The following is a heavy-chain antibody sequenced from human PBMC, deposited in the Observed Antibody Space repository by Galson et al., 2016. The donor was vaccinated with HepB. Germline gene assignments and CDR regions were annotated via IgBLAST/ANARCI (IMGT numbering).Heavy chain of an antibody. Sequence: SLRLSCAASGFTFSPYAMHWVRQAPGKGLEWVAVISYNGTNEYYADPVKGRFTISRDNSKNTLYLQMHGLGAEDTAVYYCARGQALYGDSAYTYFDHWGQGTLLTVSS. D-gene: IGHD4-17*01. J-gene: IGHJ4*02. CDR1: GFTFSPYA. CDR2: ISYNGTNE. V-gene: IGHV3-30-3*01. CDR3: ARGQALYGDSAYTYFDH.